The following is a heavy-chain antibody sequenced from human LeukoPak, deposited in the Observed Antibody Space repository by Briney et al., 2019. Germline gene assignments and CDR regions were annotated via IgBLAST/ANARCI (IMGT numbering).Heavy chain of an antibody. D-gene: IGHD3-22*01. V-gene: IGHV1-8*03. J-gene: IGHJ3*02. CDR2: MNPNSGNT. Sequence: GASVKVSCKASGGTFSSYAISWVRQAPGQGLEWMGWMNPNSGNTGYAQKFQGRVTITRNTSISTAYMELSSLRSEDTAVYYCRVEGYYDSSGYYWKHAFDIWGQGTMVTVSS. CDR3: RVEGYYDSSGYYWKHAFDI. CDR1: GGTFSSYA.